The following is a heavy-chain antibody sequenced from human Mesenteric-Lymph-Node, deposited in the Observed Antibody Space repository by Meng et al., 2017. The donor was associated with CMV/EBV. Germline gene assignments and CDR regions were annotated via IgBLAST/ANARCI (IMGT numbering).Heavy chain of an antibody. V-gene: IGHV3-23*01. CDR2: ISGSGGST. J-gene: IGHJ3*02. CDR3: AKDRYYYDSDDAFDI. Sequence: GESLKISCAASGFTFSSYAMSWVRQAPGKGLEWVSAISGSGGSTYYADSVKGRFTISRDNSKNTLYLQMNSLRAEDTAVYYCAKDRYYYDSDDAFDIWGQGTMVTVSS. D-gene: IGHD3-22*01. CDR1: GFTFSSYA.